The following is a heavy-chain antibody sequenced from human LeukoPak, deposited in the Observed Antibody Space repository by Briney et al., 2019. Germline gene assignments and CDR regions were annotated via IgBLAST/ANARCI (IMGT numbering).Heavy chain of an antibody. J-gene: IGHJ4*01. CDR3: AKYNWNDSYFDY. Sequence: GGSLRLSCAASGFTFSSYSMNWVRQARGKGLEGVSSISSSSSNIYYGDSERGRFTISRDNAKNSVYRKKNSLRAEDTAVYYFAKYNWNDSYFDYWGQGTLVTVSS. CDR2: ISSSSSNI. CDR1: GFTFSSYS. D-gene: IGHD1-1*01. V-gene: IGHV3-21*01.